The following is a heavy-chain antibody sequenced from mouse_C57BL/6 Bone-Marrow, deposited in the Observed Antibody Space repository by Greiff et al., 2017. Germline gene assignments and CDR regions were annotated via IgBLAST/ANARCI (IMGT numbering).Heavy chain of an antibody. D-gene: IGHD3-2*02. J-gene: IGHJ2*01. CDR2: ISYDGSN. V-gene: IGHV3-6*01. CDR1: GYSITSGYY. CDR3: ARAYSSGYLDY. Sequence: EVQRVESGPGLVKPSQSLSLTCSVTGYSITSGYYWNWIRQFPGNKLEWMGYISYDGSNNYNPSLKNRISITRDTSKNQFFLKLNSVTTEDTATYYCARAYSSGYLDYWGQGTTLTVSS.